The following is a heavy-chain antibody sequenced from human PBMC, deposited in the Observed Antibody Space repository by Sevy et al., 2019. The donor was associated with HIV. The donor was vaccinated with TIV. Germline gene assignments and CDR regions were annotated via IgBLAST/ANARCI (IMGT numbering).Heavy chain of an antibody. V-gene: IGHV3-33*01. J-gene: IGHJ4*01. CDR3: ARDLEFYDHGDYGPAFMPDF. CDR1: GFTFSSFG. Sequence: GGSLRLSCAASGFTFSSFGMHWVRQAPGKVLEWLAVMWFDGSNTYYADSVRGRFTISRDIAKNTLHLQMNSLRAEDTAVYYCARDLEFYDHGDYGPAFMPDFWGHGTLVTVSS. D-gene: IGHD4-17*01. CDR2: MWFDGSNT.